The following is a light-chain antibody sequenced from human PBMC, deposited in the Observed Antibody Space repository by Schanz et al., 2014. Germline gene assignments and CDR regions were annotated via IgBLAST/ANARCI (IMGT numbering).Light chain of an antibody. CDR2: EDT. Sequence: QSALTQPASVSGSPGQSITVSCTGTSSDVGSYNLVSWYHQHPGKAPKLMIYEDTQRPSGVSNRFSGSKSGNTASLTISGLQAEDEADYYCCSYAGSGLYVFGTGTKLTVL. J-gene: IGLJ1*01. V-gene: IGLV2-23*01. CDR1: SSDVGSYNL. CDR3: CSYAGSGLYV.